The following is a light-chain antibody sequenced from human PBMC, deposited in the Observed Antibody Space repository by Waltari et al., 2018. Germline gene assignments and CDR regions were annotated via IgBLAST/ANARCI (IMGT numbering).Light chain of an antibody. Sequence: EILVTQSPATLSVSPGERVTLSCRASQNVGTSLAWYQQKPGQTPRLLIFGAYSRASGVPVRFSGSGSGTDFTLAISSLQSEDFAVYYCQQYEDWPRHSFGGGTKVQIE. CDR1: QNVGTS. J-gene: IGKJ4*01. V-gene: IGKV3-15*01. CDR3: QQYEDWPRHS. CDR2: GAY.